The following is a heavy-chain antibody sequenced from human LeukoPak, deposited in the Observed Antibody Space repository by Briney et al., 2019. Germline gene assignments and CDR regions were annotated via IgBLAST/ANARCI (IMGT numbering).Heavy chain of an antibody. CDR3: ARDRHCVNGVCHSPPGMDV. Sequence: GGSLRLSCAASGFILNDYGMHWVRQAPGKGLEWVADIWFDKNQHFADSVKGRFAISRDNSKNTVYLQINSLGAEDTAVYYYARDRHCVNGVCHSPPGMDVWGQGTTVTVSS. CDR2: IWFDKNQ. D-gene: IGHD2-8*01. J-gene: IGHJ6*02. V-gene: IGHV3-33*01. CDR1: GFILNDYG.